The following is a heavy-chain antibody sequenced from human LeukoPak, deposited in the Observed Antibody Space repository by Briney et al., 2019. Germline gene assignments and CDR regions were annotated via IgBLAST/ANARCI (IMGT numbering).Heavy chain of an antibody. CDR2: IYYSGST. Sequence: SETLSLTCTVSGYSINSGYYWVWIRPPPGKGLEWIGYIYYSGSTNYNPSLKSRVTISVDTSKNQFSLKLSSVTAADTAVYYCARASSDSGWFDPWGQGTLVTVSS. CDR3: ARASSDSGWFDP. V-gene: IGHV4-61*01. J-gene: IGHJ5*02. D-gene: IGHD3-10*01. CDR1: GYSINSGYY.